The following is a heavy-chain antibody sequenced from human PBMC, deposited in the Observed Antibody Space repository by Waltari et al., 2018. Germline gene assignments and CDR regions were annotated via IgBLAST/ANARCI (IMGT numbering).Heavy chain of an antibody. CDR2: IIPIFGTE. J-gene: IGHJ6*02. Sequence: QVQLVQSGAEVKKPGSSVKVSCKASGGTFSSYAISWVRQAPGQGLEWVGGIIPIFGTENYEQKFQGRVTIAADESTSTAYMELSSLRSEDTAVYYCARDDAFFYGMDVWGQGTTVTVSS. V-gene: IGHV1-69*13. CDR1: GGTFSSYA. CDR3: ARDDAFFYGMDV.